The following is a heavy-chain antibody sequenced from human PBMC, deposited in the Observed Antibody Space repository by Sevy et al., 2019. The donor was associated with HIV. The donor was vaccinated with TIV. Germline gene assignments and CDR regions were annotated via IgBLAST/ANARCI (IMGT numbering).Heavy chain of an antibody. Sequence: GGSLRLSCAASGFTFSNYGMHWVRQAPGKGLEWVAVIWNDGSKKYYAASVKGRFTISGDNSKNKLYLQMNSLRVEDTAVYFCARGGDFNDRSAKRDFDYWGQGTLVTVSS. CDR1: GFTFSNYG. CDR3: ARGGDFNDRSAKRDFDY. CDR2: IWNDGSKK. J-gene: IGHJ4*02. D-gene: IGHD3-22*01. V-gene: IGHV3-33*01.